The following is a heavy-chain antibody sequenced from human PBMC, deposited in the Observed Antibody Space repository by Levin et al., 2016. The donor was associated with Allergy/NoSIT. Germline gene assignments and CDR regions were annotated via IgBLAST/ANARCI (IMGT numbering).Heavy chain of an antibody. CDR1: GGSISSYY. Sequence: SETLSLTCTVSGGSISSYYWSWIRQPPGKGLEWIGYIYYSGSTNYNPSLKSRVTISVDTSKNQFSLKLSSVTAADTAVYYCARMSYYDSSGYYPHWGQGTLVTVSS. J-gene: IGHJ4*02. V-gene: IGHV4-59*01. CDR3: ARMSYYDSSGYYPH. CDR2: IYYSGST. D-gene: IGHD3-22*01.